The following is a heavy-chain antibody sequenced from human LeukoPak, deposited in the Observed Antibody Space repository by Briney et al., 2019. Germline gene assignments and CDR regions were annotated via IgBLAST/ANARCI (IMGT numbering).Heavy chain of an antibody. Sequence: PSETLSLTCAVSGGSISSGGYSWSWIRQPPGKGLEWIGYIYHSGSTYYNPSLKSRVTISVDRSKNQFSLKLSSVTAADTAVYYCARIDSSGYNNWFDPWGQGTLVTVSS. CDR1: GGSISSGGYS. D-gene: IGHD3-22*01. CDR2: IYHSGST. J-gene: IGHJ5*02. V-gene: IGHV4-30-2*01. CDR3: ARIDSSGYNNWFDP.